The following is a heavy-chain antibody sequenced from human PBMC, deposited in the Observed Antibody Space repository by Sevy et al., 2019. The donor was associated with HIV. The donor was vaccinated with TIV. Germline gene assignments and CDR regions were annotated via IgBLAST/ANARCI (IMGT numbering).Heavy chain of an antibody. CDR3: ARDLPPSATTVAHFDC. CDR2: ISNSGSSV. CDR1: GFSFSSYE. J-gene: IGHJ4*02. Sequence: GGSLRFSCAASGFSFSSYEMNWVRQAPGKGLEWLSYISNSGSSVYYSDSVRGRFTISRDNARNSLYLQMNSLRAEDTAVYYCARDLPPSATTVAHFDCRGQGTLVTVSS. D-gene: IGHD4-17*01. V-gene: IGHV3-48*03.